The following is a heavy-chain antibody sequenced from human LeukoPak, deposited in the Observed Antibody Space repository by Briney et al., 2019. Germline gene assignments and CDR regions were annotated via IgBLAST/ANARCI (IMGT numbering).Heavy chain of an antibody. Sequence: SETLSLTCTVSGGSISSSSYYWGWIRQPPGKGLEWIGTIYYSGSTYYNPSLKSRVTISVATSKNQFSLKLSSVTAADTAVYYCARVSVSSGYYLKLYYFDYWGQGTLVTVSS. J-gene: IGHJ4*02. V-gene: IGHV4-39*07. CDR2: IYYSGST. CDR3: ARVSVSSGYYLKLYYFDY. D-gene: IGHD3-22*01. CDR1: GGSISSSSYY.